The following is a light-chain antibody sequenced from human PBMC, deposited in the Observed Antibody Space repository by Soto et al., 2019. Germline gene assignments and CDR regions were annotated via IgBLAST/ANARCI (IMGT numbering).Light chain of an antibody. CDR3: SSYTSSSTQV. Sequence: QSALTQPASVSGSPEQSITISCTGTSSDVGGYNYVSWYQQHPGKAPKLMIYDVSDRPSGVSNRFSGSKSGNTASLTISGLQAEDEADYYCSSYTSSSTQVFGGGTKVTVL. CDR2: DVS. CDR1: SSDVGGYNY. V-gene: IGLV2-14*03. J-gene: IGLJ2*01.